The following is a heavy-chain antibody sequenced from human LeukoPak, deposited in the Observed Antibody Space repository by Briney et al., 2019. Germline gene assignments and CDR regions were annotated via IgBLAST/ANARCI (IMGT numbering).Heavy chain of an antibody. CDR2: TYYRSNWYN. V-gene: IGHV6-1*01. D-gene: IGHD6-19*01. CDR1: GDSVSSNSAA. J-gene: IGHJ6*02. CDR3: ARGSSSGWAHYFGMDT. Sequence: SQTLSLTCAISGDSVSSNSAAWNWIRQSPSRGLEWLGRTYYRSNWYNDYAVSVKSRITINPDTSKNQFYLQLKSVTPEDTAVYYCARGSSSGWAHYFGMDTWGQGTTVTVSS.